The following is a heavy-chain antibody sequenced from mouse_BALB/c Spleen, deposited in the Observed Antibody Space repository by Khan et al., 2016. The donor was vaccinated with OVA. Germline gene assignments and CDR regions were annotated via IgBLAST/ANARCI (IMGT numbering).Heavy chain of an antibody. CDR3: ARWGGGERFAY. Sequence: QVQLKQSGAELVRPGVSVKISCKGSGYTFTDHTIHWVKQSHAKSLEWIGVISTYYGDADYNQRFTGKATMTVDTSSSTAYMELARLTSEDSAIYYGARWGGGERFAYWGQGTLVTISA. CDR2: ISTYYGDA. J-gene: IGHJ3*01. CDR1: GYTFTDHT. V-gene: IGHV1S137*01.